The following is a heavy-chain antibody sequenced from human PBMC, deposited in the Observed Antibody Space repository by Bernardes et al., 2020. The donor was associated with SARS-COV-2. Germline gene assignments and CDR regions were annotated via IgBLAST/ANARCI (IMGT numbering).Heavy chain of an antibody. Sequence: SETLSLTCTVSGGSISSVDYYWSWLLQPPGKGLEWIGYIYYSGSTYYNPSLKSRVTISVDTSKNQFSLKLSSVTAADTAVYYCAREIFAITIFGVVTRWFDPWGQGTLVTVSS. D-gene: IGHD3-3*01. V-gene: IGHV4-30-4*01. CDR1: GGSISSVDYY. J-gene: IGHJ5*02. CDR3: AREIFAITIFGVVTRWFDP. CDR2: IYYSGST.